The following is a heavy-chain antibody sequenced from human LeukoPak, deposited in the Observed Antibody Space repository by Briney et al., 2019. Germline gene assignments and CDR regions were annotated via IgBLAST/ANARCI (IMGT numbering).Heavy chain of an antibody. Sequence: ASVKVSCKASGYTFTSYGISWVRQAPGQGLEWMGWISAYNGNTNYAQKLQGRVTMTTDTSTSTAYMELRSLRSDDTAVYYCARDLLVPDRWNYYYYGMDVWGQGTTVTVSS. J-gene: IGHJ6*02. CDR3: ARDLLVPDRWNYYYYGMDV. CDR2: ISAYNGNT. V-gene: IGHV1-18*01. D-gene: IGHD4-23*01. CDR1: GYTFTSYG.